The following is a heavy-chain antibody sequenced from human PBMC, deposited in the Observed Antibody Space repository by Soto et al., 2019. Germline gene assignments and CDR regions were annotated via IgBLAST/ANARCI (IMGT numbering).Heavy chain of an antibody. Sequence: QVQLVQSGAEVKKPGASVKVSCKASGYDFTDHYIHWVRQAPGQGLEWMGIISPDGGSTRYSQKFQARITMTRDTSTSTVYMELSSLRSEDTAVYYCARAPRGGVIIVITSAQIDYWGQGTLVTVSS. D-gene: IGHD3-10*01. J-gene: IGHJ4*02. CDR2: ISPDGGST. CDR1: GYDFTDHY. CDR3: ARAPRGGVIIVITSAQIDY. V-gene: IGHV1-46*01.